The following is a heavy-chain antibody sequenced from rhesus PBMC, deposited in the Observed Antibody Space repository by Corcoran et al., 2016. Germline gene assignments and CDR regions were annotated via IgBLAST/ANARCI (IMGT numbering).Heavy chain of an antibody. CDR2: IDGNSAST. D-gene: IGHD3-16*01. Sequence: QVKLQQWGEGLVKPSETLSLTCAVYGGSISGYYYWSWIRQAPGKGLEWIGNIDGNSASTNYNPSLKNRVTISKDTSKNQFSLKLSSVTAADTAVYYCARDSGSYYYRNRFDVWGPGVLVTVSS. V-gene: IGHV4-73*01. CDR1: GGSISGYYY. CDR3: ARDSGSYYYRNRFDV. J-gene: IGHJ5-1*01.